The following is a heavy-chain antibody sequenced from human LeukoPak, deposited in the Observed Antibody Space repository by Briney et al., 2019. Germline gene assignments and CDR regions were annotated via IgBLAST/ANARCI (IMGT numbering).Heavy chain of an antibody. Sequence: GASVKVSCKASGYSFTGYYMHWVRQAPGQGLEWMGWINPNSGDTKYAQKFQGRVTMTRDTSTSTVYMELSSLRSEDTAVYYCARDSGGWAFDIWGQGTMVTVSS. D-gene: IGHD2-8*02. J-gene: IGHJ3*02. CDR1: GYSFTGYY. CDR3: ARDSGGWAFDI. CDR2: INPNSGDT. V-gene: IGHV1-2*02.